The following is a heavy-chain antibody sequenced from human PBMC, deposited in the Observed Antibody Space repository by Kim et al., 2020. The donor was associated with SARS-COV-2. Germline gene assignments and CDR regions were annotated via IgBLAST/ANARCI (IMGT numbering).Heavy chain of an antibody. Sequence: TIYAQKFQGRVTMTEDTSTDTAYMELSSLRSEDTAVYYCATGSSGYDWDYWGRGTLVTVSS. V-gene: IGHV1-24*01. CDR2: T. CDR3: ATGSSGYDWDY. J-gene: IGHJ4*02. D-gene: IGHD5-12*01.